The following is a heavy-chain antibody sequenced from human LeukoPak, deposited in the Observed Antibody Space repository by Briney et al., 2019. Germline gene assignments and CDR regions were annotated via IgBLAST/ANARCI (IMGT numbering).Heavy chain of an antibody. D-gene: IGHD3-22*01. CDR3: ARELHSSGYPYFDY. V-gene: IGHV3-66*01. CDR2: IYSGGST. CDR1: GYSFTSYW. J-gene: IGHJ4*02. Sequence: GESLKISCKGSGYSFTSYWIGWVRQAPGKGLEWVSVIYSGGSTYYADSVKGRFTISRDNSKNTLYLQMNSLRAEDTAVYYCARELHSSGYPYFDYWGQGTLVTVSS.